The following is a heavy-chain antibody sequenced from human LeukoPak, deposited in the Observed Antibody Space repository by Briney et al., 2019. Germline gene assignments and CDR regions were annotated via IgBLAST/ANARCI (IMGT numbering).Heavy chain of an antibody. V-gene: IGHV1-2*02. J-gene: IGHJ4*02. CDR1: GYTFTGYY. CDR3: AREGVDWNHSVYYFDY. Sequence: ASVKVSCKASGYTFTGYYMHWVRQAPGQGLEWMGWINPSSGGTYYAQKFQGRVTMTRDTSISTAYMELSRLRSDDTALYYCAREGVDWNHSVYYFDYWGQGTLVTVSS. CDR2: INPSSGGT. D-gene: IGHD1-1*01.